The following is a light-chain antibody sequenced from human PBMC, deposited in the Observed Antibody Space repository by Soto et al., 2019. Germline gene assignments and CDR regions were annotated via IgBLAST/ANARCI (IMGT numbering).Light chain of an antibody. CDR2: STS. CDR3: QQTDSFPIT. CDR1: QVIGNP. J-gene: IGKJ5*01. Sequence: IQMAQSPSSLSASVGDRVTVTCRASQVIGNPYIGWYQQRVGRPPKRLIYSTSALQSGVPWRFSGSGSGTHFTLTISSLQPEDFGTYYCQQTDSFPITFGQGTRLEIK. V-gene: IGKV1-12*01.